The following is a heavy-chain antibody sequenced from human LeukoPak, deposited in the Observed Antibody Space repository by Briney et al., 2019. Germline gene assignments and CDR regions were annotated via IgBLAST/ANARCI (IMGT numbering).Heavy chain of an antibody. J-gene: IGHJ3*02. V-gene: IGHV1-2*02. CDR1: GYTFTGDY. D-gene: IGHD2-15*01. CDR2: INPNSGGT. Sequence: ASVKVSCKASGYTFTGDYMRCGRRAPGQGLEWMGWINPNSGGTNHAQKFQGRVTMTRDTSISTAYVELRRLRCDGTAVYYCARDYCSGGSCYLGAFDIWGQGTMVTVSS. CDR3: ARDYCSGGSCYLGAFDI.